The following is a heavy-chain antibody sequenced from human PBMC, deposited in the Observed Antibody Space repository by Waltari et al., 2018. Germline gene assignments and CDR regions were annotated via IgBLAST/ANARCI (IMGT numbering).Heavy chain of an antibody. CDR1: GISFSSYS. D-gene: IGHD4-17*01. CDR3: TAGVTTL. J-gene: IGHJ4*02. Sequence: EVQLVESGGGLVRPGGSLRLSCAASGISFSSYSMNWVRQAPGKSLEWVSGISVSCGQIDYADSVKGRFTISRDNANKSLYLQMNSLRVEDTAVYYCTAGVTTLWGQGTLVTVSS. CDR2: ISVSCGQI. V-gene: IGHV3-21*02.